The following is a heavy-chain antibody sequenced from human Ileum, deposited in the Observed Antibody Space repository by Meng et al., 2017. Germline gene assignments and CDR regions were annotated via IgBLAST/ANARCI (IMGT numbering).Heavy chain of an antibody. CDR3: AREWSGSYRHFDY. CDR2: IHHSGST. Sequence: VKWQESGTGLLKTLGTLSLTWAVACHSISTSDWWSWVRQPPGKGLEWIGEIHHSGSTNYNPYLKSRVTISVDKSKNQFSLKLNSVTAADTAVYYCAREWSGSYRHFDYWGQGTLVTVSS. CDR1: CHSISTSDW. J-gene: IGHJ4*02. V-gene: IGHV4-4*02. D-gene: IGHD1-26*01.